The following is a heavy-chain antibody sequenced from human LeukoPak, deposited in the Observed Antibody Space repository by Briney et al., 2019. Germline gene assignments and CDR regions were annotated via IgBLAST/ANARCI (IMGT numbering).Heavy chain of an antibody. J-gene: IGHJ6*02. Sequence: GGSLRLSCAASGFTFSSYWMSWVRQAPGKGLEWVANIKQDGSEKYYVDSVKGRFTISRDNAKNSLYLQMNSLRAEDTAVYYCARDIVVPAAVLHYYYYYGMDVWGQGTTVTVSS. V-gene: IGHV3-7*01. D-gene: IGHD2-2*01. CDR1: GFTFSSYW. CDR2: IKQDGSEK. CDR3: ARDIVVPAAVLHYYYYYGMDV.